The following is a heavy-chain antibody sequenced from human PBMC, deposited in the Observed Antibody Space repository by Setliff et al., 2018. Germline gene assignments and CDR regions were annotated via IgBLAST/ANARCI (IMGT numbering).Heavy chain of an antibody. V-gene: IGHV5-51*01. Sequence: PGESLKISCTGSGYSFITYWIGWVRQMPGKGLEWMGIIYPGDSDTRYSPSFQGQVTISADKSITTAYLQWSSLKASDTAIYYCASPSAGWTKPFDVWGQGTMVTVSS. CDR1: GYSFITYW. CDR3: ASPSAGWTKPFDV. CDR2: IYPGDSDT. J-gene: IGHJ3*01. D-gene: IGHD6-19*01.